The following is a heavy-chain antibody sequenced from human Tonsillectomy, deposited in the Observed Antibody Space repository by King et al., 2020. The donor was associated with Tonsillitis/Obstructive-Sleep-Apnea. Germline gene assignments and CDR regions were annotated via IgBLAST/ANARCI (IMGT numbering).Heavy chain of an antibody. V-gene: IGHV4-34*01. Sequence: VQLQQWGAGLLKPSETLSLTCAVYGGSFSGYYWSWIRQPPGKGLEWIGEINHSGSTNYNPSLKSRVTISVDTSKNQFSLTLSSVTAADTAVYYCARARYYDFWSGYYTGFDYWGQGTLVTVSS. CDR1: GGSFSGYY. J-gene: IGHJ4*02. CDR2: INHSGST. CDR3: ARARYYDFWSGYYTGFDY. D-gene: IGHD3-3*01.